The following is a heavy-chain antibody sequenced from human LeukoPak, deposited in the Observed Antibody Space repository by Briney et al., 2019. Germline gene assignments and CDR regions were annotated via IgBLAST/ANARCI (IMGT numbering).Heavy chain of an antibody. CDR2: ISSSSSYI. CDR1: GFTFSSYA. Sequence: GGSLRLSCAASGFTFSSYAMNWVRQAPGKGLEWVSSISSSSSYIYYADSVKGRFTISRDNAKNSLYLQMNSLRAEDTAVYYCARDSLGYCSSTSCYDAPDYWGQGTLVTVSS. J-gene: IGHJ4*02. CDR3: ARDSLGYCSSTSCYDAPDY. D-gene: IGHD2-2*01. V-gene: IGHV3-21*01.